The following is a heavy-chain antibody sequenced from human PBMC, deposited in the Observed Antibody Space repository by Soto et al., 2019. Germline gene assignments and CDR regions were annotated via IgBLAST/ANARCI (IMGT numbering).Heavy chain of an antibody. CDR2: IYYSGST. CDR3: ARGTGTAMGAHFGY. V-gene: IGHV4-59*01. CDR1: GGSISSYY. Sequence: QVQLQESGPGLVKPSETLSLTCTVSGGSISSYYWSWIRQPPGKGLEWIGYIYYSGSTNYNPSLKSRVTISVDTSKNQFSLKLSSVTAADTAVYYCARGTGTAMGAHFGYWGQGTLVTVSS. J-gene: IGHJ4*02. D-gene: IGHD5-18*01.